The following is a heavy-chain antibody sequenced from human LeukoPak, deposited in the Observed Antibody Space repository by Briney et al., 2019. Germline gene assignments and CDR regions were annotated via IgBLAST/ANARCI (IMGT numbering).Heavy chain of an antibody. J-gene: IGHJ4*02. CDR3: AKNSGYSYGYYFDY. CDR1: RFTFSSYA. CDR2: ISGSGGST. V-gene: IGHV3-23*01. Sequence: PGGSLRLSCAASRFTFSSYAMSWVRQAPGKGLEWASAISGSGGSTYYADSVKGRFTISRDNSKNTLYLQVNTLRAEDTAVFYCAKNSGYSYGYYFDYWGQGTLVTVSS. D-gene: IGHD5-18*01.